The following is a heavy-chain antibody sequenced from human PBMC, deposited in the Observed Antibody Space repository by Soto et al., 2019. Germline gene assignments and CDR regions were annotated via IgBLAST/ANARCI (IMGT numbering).Heavy chain of an antibody. Sequence: PGGSLRLSCAASGFTFGSYWMSWVRQAPGKGLEWVANIKQDGSEKYYVDSVNGQFTISRDNSKNSLYLQINSLRAEDTAVYYCARDTRSGNYFSPFDSWGQGSLVTVSS. D-gene: IGHD3-10*01. CDR3: ARDTRSGNYFSPFDS. CDR1: GFTFGSYW. CDR2: IKQDGSEK. V-gene: IGHV3-7*01. J-gene: IGHJ4*02.